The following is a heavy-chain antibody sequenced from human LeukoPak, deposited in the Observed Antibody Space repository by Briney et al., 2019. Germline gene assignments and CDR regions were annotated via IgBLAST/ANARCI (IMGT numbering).Heavy chain of an antibody. CDR2: ISYDGSNK. D-gene: IGHD5-18*01. Sequence: PGGSLRLSCAASGFTFSSYAMHWVRQAPGKGLEWVAVISYDGSNKYYADSVKGRFTISRDISKNTLYLQMNSLRDEDTAVYYCASLVDTPSFGHMDVWGKGTTVTISS. J-gene: IGHJ6*03. V-gene: IGHV3-30*14. CDR1: GFTFSSYA. CDR3: ASLVDTPSFGHMDV.